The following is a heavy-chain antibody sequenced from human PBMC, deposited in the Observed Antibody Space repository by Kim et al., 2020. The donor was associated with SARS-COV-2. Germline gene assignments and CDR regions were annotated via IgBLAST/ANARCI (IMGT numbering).Heavy chain of an antibody. Sequence: GGSLRISCAASGFTFSSSSMAWVRQAPGKGLEWVSSIVSGGDITYYADSVKGRFTISRDNSASTLYLQMDSLRAGDTALYYCAKDRRGPLAATWYFDYWGQGTLVTVSS. CDR3: AKDRRGPLAATWYFDY. CDR2: IVSGGDIT. CDR1: GFTFSSSS. V-gene: IGHV3-23*01. D-gene: IGHD2-15*01. J-gene: IGHJ4*02.